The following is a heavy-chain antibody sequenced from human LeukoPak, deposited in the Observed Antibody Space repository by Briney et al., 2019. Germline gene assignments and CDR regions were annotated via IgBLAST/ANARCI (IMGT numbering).Heavy chain of an antibody. CDR2: ISSSGSTI. CDR1: GFTFSDYY. J-gene: IGHJ5*02. Sequence: GGSLRLSCAASGFTFSDYYMSWIRQAPGKGLEWVSYISSSGSTIYYADSVKGRFTISRDNAKNSLYLQMNSLRAEDTAVYYCARDLRLYYYGSGPPGFDPWGQGTLVTVSS. D-gene: IGHD3-10*01. CDR3: ARDLRLYYYGSGPPGFDP. V-gene: IGHV3-11*01.